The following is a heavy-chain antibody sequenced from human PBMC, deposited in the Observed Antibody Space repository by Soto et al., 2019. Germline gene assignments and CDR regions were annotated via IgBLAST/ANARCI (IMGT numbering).Heavy chain of an antibody. J-gene: IGHJ4*02. CDR1: GFTFGDYA. Sequence: GGSLRLSCTASGFTFGDYAMSWVRQAPGKGLEWVGFIRSKAHGGTTEYAASVKGRFTISRDDSKSIAYLQMNSLKTEDTAVYYCNAYYYDSRIDYWGQGTLVTVSS. V-gene: IGHV3-49*04. D-gene: IGHD3-22*01. CDR3: NAYYYDSRIDY. CDR2: IRSKAHGGTT.